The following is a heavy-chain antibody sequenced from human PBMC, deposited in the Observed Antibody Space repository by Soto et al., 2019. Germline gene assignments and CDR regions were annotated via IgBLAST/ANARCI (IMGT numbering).Heavy chain of an antibody. V-gene: IGHV4-4*07. CDR1: GASMNSYH. CDR3: ARDQGVAAAGITWFDP. CDR2: IHSSGST. J-gene: IGHJ5*02. D-gene: IGHD6-13*01. Sequence: NPSETLSLTCTVSGASMNSYHWSWIRQPAGKGLEWIGHIHSSGSTNYNPSLESRVTMSVDTSKNQFSLRLMSLTAADTAVYYCARDQGVAAAGITWFDPWGQGSLVTVSS.